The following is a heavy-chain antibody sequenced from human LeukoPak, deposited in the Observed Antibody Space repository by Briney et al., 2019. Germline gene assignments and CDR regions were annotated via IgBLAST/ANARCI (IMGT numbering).Heavy chain of an antibody. CDR3: ARADSPAYSSSSLGDGMDV. D-gene: IGHD6-6*01. CDR1: GFTFSSYD. J-gene: IGHJ6*02. Sequence: GGSLRLSCAASGFTFSSYDMHWVRQVTGKGLEWVSAIGTAGDTYYPGSVKGRFTISRENAKNSLYLQMNSLRAGDTAVYYCARADSPAYSSSSLGDGMDVWGQRTTVTVSS. CDR2: IGTAGDT. V-gene: IGHV3-13*01.